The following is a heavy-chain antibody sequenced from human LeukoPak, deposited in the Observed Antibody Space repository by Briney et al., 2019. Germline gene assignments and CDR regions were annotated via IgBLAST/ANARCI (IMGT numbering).Heavy chain of an antibody. J-gene: IGHJ4*02. CDR3: ARSGWELLLIDY. V-gene: IGHV3-30-3*01. Sequence: GRSLRLSCAASGFTFSSYAMHWVRQAPGKGLEWVAVISYDGSNKYYADSVKGRFTISRDNSKNTLYLQMNSLRAEDTAVYYCARSGWELLLIDYWGQGTLVTVSS. D-gene: IGHD1-26*01. CDR2: ISYDGSNK. CDR1: GFTFSSYA.